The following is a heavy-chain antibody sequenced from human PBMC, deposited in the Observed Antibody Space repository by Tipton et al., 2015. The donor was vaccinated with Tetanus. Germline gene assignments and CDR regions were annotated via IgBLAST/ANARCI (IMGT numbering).Heavy chain of an antibody. CDR3: ARDRGDYIYYGMDV. CDR1: GYTFTGYY. D-gene: IGHD3-22*01. CDR2: IDPNSGGT. V-gene: IGHV1-2*02. Sequence: QLVQSGAEMKKPGASVKVSCKASGYTFTGYYLYWVRQAPGQGLEWMGWIDPNSGGTIYAQKFQGRVTMTRDTSISTAYMELSRLRSDDTAVYYCARDRGDYIYYGMDVWGPGTTVTVTS. J-gene: IGHJ6*02.